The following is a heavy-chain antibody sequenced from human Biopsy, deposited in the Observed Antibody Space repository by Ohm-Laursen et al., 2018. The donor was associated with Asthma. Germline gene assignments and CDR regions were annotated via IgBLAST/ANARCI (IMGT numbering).Heavy chain of an antibody. CDR3: ARAAITGIRGWFDP. V-gene: IGHV4-34*01. Sequence: SGTLSLTCSVYGGYLTGHYWNWIRQPPGKGLEWIGEIDQSGYTNYNPSLKSRVTISADTSKNQFHLNLSSVTAADTAVYFCARAAITGIRGWFDPWGQGTQVTVSS. CDR2: IDQSGYT. CDR1: GGYLTGHY. J-gene: IGHJ5*02. D-gene: IGHD1-20*01.